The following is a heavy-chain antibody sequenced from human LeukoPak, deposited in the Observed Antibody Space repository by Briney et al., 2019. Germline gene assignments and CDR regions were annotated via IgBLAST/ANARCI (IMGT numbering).Heavy chain of an antibody. Sequence: SETLSLTCTVSGVSISSYYWSWIRQPPGKGLEWIGYIYTSGSTNYNPSLKSRVTISVDTSKNQISLKLSSVTAADTVVYYCARGRARSAFDPWGQGTLVTVSS. D-gene: IGHD6-6*01. CDR1: GVSISSYY. V-gene: IGHV4-4*09. CDR3: ARGRARSAFDP. J-gene: IGHJ5*02. CDR2: IYTSGST.